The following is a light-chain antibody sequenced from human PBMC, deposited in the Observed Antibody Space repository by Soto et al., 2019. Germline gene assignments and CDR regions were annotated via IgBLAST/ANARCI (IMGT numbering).Light chain of an antibody. Sequence: EIVLTQSPGTLSLSPGKSATLSCRASQSISSNYLAWYQQKPGQTPRLLIYGASSRATGIPDRFSGSGSGTDFTLTISRLEPEDFAVYYCQQYGTSRVTFGPGTKVDIK. CDR3: QQYGTSRVT. V-gene: IGKV3-20*01. CDR1: QSISSNY. CDR2: GAS. J-gene: IGKJ3*01.